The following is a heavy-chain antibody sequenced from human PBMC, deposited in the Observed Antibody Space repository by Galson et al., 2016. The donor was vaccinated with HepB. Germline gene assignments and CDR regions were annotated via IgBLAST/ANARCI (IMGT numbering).Heavy chain of an antibody. D-gene: IGHD2-21*02. CDR3: AIMGGSCGGDCNFDY. CDR2: ISGNNVNT. V-gene: IGHV1-18*01. J-gene: IGHJ4*02. CDR1: GYTFTSDG. Sequence: SVKVSCKASGYTFTSDGINWVRQAPGQGLEWMGWISGNNVNTNFAQKVQGRVSMTTDTTTSTAYLELRSLRSDDTAVYYCAIMGGSCGGDCNFDYWGQGTLVTVSS.